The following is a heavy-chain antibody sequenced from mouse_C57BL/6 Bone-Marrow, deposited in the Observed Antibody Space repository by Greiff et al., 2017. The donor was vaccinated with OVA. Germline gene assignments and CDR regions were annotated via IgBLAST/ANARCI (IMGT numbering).Heavy chain of an antibody. D-gene: IGHD1-1*01. CDR2: IRSKSSNYAT. J-gene: IGHJ4*01. CDR1: GFTFNTYA. CDR3: VRDGITTVVRGDYYAMDY. Sequence: GGGLVQPKGSLKLSCAASGFTFNTYAMHWVRQAPGKGLEWVARIRSKSSNYATYYADSVKDRFTISRDDSQSMLYLQMNNLKTEDTAMYYCVRDGITTVVRGDYYAMDYWGQGTSVTVSS. V-gene: IGHV10-3*01.